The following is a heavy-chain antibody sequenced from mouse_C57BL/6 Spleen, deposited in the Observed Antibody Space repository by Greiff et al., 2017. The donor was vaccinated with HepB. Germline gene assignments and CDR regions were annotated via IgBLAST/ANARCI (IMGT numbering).Heavy chain of an antibody. CDR3: TSITTVDYFDY. CDR1: GFTFSDAW. CDR2: IRNKANNHAT. V-gene: IGHV6-6*01. J-gene: IGHJ2*01. D-gene: IGHD1-2*01. Sequence: EVKLQESGGGLVQPGGSMKLSCAASGFTFSDAWMDWVRQSPEKGLEWVAEIRNKANNHATYYAESVKGRFTISRDDSKSSVYLQMNSLRAEDTGIYYCTSITTVDYFDYWGQGTTLTVSS.